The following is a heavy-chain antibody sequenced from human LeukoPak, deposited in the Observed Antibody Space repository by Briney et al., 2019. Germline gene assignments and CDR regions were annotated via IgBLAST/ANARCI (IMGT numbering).Heavy chain of an antibody. CDR3: ARGDCSSTSCYAFDI. J-gene: IGHJ3*02. D-gene: IGHD2-2*01. V-gene: IGHV1-2*02. CDR1: GYTFTGYY. CDR2: INPNSGGT. Sequence: ASVKVSCKASGYTFTGYYIHWVRQAPGQGLEWMGWINPNSGGTNYAQKFQGRVTMTRDTSISTAYMELSRLRSDDTAVYYCARGDCSSTSCYAFDIWGQGTMVTVSS.